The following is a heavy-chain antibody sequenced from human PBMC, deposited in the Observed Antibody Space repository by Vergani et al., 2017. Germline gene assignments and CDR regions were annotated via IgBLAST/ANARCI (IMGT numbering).Heavy chain of an antibody. V-gene: IGHV4-39*01. CDR2: IYYSGSP. Sequence: QLQLQESGPGLVKPSATLSLTCSVSGASIRSSNYYWGWIRQPPGKGLEWIASIYYSGSPYYNPSLKSRVTISVDTSKNQFSLKLSSVTAADTAVYFCVRHSTVEWLVKLGWIVPWGQGILVTVSS. J-gene: IGHJ5*02. CDR1: GASIRSSNYY. D-gene: IGHD6-19*01. CDR3: VRHSTVEWLVKLGWIVP.